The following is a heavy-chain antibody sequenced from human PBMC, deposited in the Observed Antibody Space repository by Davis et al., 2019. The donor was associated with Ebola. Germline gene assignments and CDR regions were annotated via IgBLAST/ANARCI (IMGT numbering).Heavy chain of an antibody. D-gene: IGHD6-19*01. J-gene: IGHJ6*02. CDR2: ISGNGGST. V-gene: IGHV3-23*01. CDR1: GFTFSSYA. Sequence: GGSLRLSCAASGFTFSSYAMSWVRQAPGKGLEWVSAISGNGGSTYYADSVKGRFTISRDNSKNTFNLQMNSLTAEDTAVYYCARDIGYSDGWPDYYYYGMDVWGQGTTVTVSS. CDR3: ARDIGYSDGWPDYYYYGMDV.